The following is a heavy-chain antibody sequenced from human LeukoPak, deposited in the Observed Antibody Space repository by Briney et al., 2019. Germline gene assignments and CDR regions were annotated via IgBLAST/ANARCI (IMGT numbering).Heavy chain of an antibody. V-gene: IGHV3-23*01. J-gene: IGHJ4*02. CDR3: AKDGGGYDTSGYYYGDY. D-gene: IGHD3-22*01. Sequence: PGGSLRLSCAASGFTFSDYYMSWVRQAPGKGLEWVSTISGSGGSTYYADSVKGRFTISRDNSKNTLYLQMNSLRAEDTAVYYCAKDGGGYDTSGYYYGDYWGQGTLVTVSS. CDR2: ISGSGGST. CDR1: GFTFSDYY.